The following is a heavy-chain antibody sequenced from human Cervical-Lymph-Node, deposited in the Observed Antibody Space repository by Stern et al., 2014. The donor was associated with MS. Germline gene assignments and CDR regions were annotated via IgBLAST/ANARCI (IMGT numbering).Heavy chain of an antibody. V-gene: IGHV5-51*01. CDR3: ARHVQGFDY. CDR1: GYSFTIYY. Sequence: EVQLVQSGAEVKKPGESLKISCKLSGYSFTIYYIARVRQMPGKGLEWMGVIYPYDSDTPYSPSFQGQVTISADKSITTAYLQWSSLRASDTAMYYCARHVQGFDYWGQGTLVTVSS. J-gene: IGHJ4*02. CDR2: IYPYDSDT.